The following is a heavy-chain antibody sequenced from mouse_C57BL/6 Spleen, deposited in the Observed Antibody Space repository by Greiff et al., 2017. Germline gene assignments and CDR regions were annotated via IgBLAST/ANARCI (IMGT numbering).Heavy chain of an antibody. CDR1: GFTFSSYG. D-gene: IGHD1-1*01. CDR2: ISSGGSYT. Sequence: EVKLMESGGDLVKPGGSLKLSCAASGFTFSSYGMSWVRQTPDKRLEWVATISSGGSYTYYPDSVKGRFTISRDNAKNTLYLQMSSLKSEDTAMYYCASHYGSSYFDYWGQGTTLTVSS. V-gene: IGHV5-6*01. CDR3: ASHYGSSYFDY. J-gene: IGHJ2*01.